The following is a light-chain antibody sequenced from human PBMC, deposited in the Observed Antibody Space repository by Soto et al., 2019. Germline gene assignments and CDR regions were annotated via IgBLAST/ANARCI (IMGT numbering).Light chain of an antibody. CDR2: DAS. Sequence: AIQLTQSPSSLSASVGDRVTITCRASQGISSALAWFQQKPGKAPKLLIYDASSLENGVPSRFRGSGSGTDFTLTIGSLQPEDFAAYYCQQFNSYPITFGQGTRLEIK. V-gene: IGKV1-13*02. J-gene: IGKJ5*01. CDR3: QQFNSYPIT. CDR1: QGISSA.